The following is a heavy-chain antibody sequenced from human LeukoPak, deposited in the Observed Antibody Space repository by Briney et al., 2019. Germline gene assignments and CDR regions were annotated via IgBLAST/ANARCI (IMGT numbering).Heavy chain of an antibody. CDR3: ARRTAAAFGYYYMDV. CDR2: IYPGDSDT. Sequence: GGSLKISCKGSGYTFTSYWIGWVRQMPGKGLEWMGIIYPGDSDTRYSPSFQGQVTISADKSISTAYLQWSSLKASDTAMYYCARRTAAAFGYYYMDVWGKGTTVTVSS. V-gene: IGHV5-51*01. J-gene: IGHJ6*03. D-gene: IGHD6-13*01. CDR1: GYTFTSYW.